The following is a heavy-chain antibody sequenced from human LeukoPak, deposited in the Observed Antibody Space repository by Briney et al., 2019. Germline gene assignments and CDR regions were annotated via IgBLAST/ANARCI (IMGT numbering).Heavy chain of an antibody. CDR3: TTDAGYNSRWYNW. CDR2: IESKSDGGTT. V-gene: IGHV3-15*04. D-gene: IGHD6-13*01. Sequence: GGSLRLSCAASGFTFTNAWMSWVRQAPGKGLEWVGRIESKSDGGTTEYGAPVKGRFTISRDDSKNTLCLQMNSLKAEDTAVYYCTTDAGYNSRWYNWWGQGTLVTVSS. CDR1: GFTFTNAW. J-gene: IGHJ4*02.